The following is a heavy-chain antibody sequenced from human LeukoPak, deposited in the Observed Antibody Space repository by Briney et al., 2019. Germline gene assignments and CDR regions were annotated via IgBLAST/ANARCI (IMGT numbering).Heavy chain of an antibody. D-gene: IGHD4-11*01. CDR1: GFKFNTHN. CDR3: ARVRAGLQAFDT. CDR2: ISSGSKYI. J-gene: IGHJ5*02. V-gene: IGHV3-21*01. Sequence: PGGSLRLPCAVSGFKFNTHNLNWVRQAPGKGLEWVSSISSGSKYILYADSVKGRFTVSRDNAKNSLYLQMNSLRAEDTAVYYCARVRAGLQAFDTWGQGTLVTVSS.